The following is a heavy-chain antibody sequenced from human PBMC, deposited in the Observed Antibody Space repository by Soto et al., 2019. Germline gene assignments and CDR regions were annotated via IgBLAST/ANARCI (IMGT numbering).Heavy chain of an antibody. J-gene: IGHJ4*02. CDR2: ISSSRYI. Sequence: GGSLRRSCAASGFTYSSYSMNSVRQAPGKGLEWGSSISSSRYIYYADSVKGRFTISRDNAKNSLYLQMNSLRAEDPAVYYCARDASSSIAALWGQGTLVTVSS. CDR3: ARDASSSIAAL. V-gene: IGHV3-21*01. D-gene: IGHD6-6*01. CDR1: GFTYSSYS.